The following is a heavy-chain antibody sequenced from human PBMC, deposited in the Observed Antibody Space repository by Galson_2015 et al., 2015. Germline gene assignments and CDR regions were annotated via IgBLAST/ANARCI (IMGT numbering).Heavy chain of an antibody. CDR1: GGTFSSYA. CDR3: ARDKGSGSSLTGYYGMDV. CDR2: VIPIFGIA. V-gene: IGHV1-69*10. Sequence: SVKVSCKASGGTFSSYAISWVRQAPGQGLEWMGGVIPIFGIANYAQKFQGRVTITADKSTSTAYMELSSLRSEGTAVYYCARDKGSGSSLTGYYGMDVWGQGTTVTVSS. D-gene: IGHD6-6*01. J-gene: IGHJ6*02.